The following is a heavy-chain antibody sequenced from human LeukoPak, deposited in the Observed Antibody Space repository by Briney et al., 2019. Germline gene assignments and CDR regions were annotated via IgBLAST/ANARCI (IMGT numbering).Heavy chain of an antibody. CDR1: GYSISSGYY. Sequence: PSETLSLTCTVSGYSISSGYYWGWIRQPPGKGLEWIGSIYYSGSTYYNPSLKSRVTISVDTSKNQFSLKLSSVTAADTAVYYCARDGLKNYGGNSLSYDYWGQGTLVTVSS. J-gene: IGHJ4*02. CDR3: ARDGLKNYGGNSLSYDY. CDR2: IYYSGST. V-gene: IGHV4-38-2*02. D-gene: IGHD4-23*01.